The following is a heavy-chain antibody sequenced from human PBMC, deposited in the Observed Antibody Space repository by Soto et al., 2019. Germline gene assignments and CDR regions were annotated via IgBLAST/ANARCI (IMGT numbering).Heavy chain of an antibody. Sequence: SETLSLTCAVSGGSISLGGYSWSWIRQPPGKGLEWIGYIYHSGSTYYNPSLKSRVTISVDRSKNQFSLKLSSVTAADTAVYYCAAGGGLPRYYWGQGTLVTVSS. CDR1: GGSISLGGYS. CDR2: IYHSGST. V-gene: IGHV4-30-2*01. D-gene: IGHD5-12*01. J-gene: IGHJ4*02. CDR3: AAGGGLPRYY.